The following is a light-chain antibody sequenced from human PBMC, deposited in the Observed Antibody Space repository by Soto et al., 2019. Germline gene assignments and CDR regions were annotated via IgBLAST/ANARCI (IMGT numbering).Light chain of an antibody. J-gene: IGKJ4*01. Sequence: DIQLTQSPSSLSASVGDRVTIACQASHNIFNYLNWYQFKPGKAPKVLIFGGSNLETGVPSRFSGSGSGTAYSLTINCLQPEDVATYYCQHYDSLPLTFGGGTKVEIE. V-gene: IGKV1-33*01. CDR2: GGS. CDR1: HNIFNY. CDR3: QHYDSLPLT.